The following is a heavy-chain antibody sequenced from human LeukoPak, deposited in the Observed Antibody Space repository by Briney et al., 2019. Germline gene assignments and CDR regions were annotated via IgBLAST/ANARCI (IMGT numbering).Heavy chain of an antibody. V-gene: IGHV4-59*08. Sequence: SETLSLTCTVSGGSISSYYWSWIRQPPGKGLEWIGYIYYSGSTNYNPSLKSRVTISVDTSKNQFSLKLSSVTAADTAVYYCARFDYGGNGGDCWGQGTLVTVSS. CDR2: IYYSGST. CDR3: ARFDYGGNGGDC. J-gene: IGHJ4*02. CDR1: GGSISSYY. D-gene: IGHD4-23*01.